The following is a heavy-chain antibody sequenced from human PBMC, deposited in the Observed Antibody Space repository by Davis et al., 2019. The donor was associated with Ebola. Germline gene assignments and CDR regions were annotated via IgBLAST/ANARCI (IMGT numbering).Heavy chain of an antibody. J-gene: IGHJ4*02. D-gene: IGHD6-19*01. CDR1: GYTFTSYG. Sequence: ASVKVSCKASGYTFTSYGITWVRQAPGQGLEWMGWINPHNGNTNYAQNVQGRVTMTTDTSTSTAYMELRSLRSDDTAVYYCARVGGWYPYFDYWGQGTLVTVSS. V-gene: IGHV1-18*04. CDR2: INPHNGNT. CDR3: ARVGGWYPYFDY.